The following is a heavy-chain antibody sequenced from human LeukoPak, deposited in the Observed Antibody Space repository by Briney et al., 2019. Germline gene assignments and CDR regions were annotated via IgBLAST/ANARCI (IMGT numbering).Heavy chain of an antibody. CDR2: SSGYNGNT. V-gene: IGHV1-18*01. Sequence: ASVKVSCKASGYTFTSYGISWVRQAPGQGLEWMGWSSGYNGNTNYAQKLQGRVTMTTDTSTSTAYMELRSLRSDDTAVYYCARGNYCSGGSCYDGAFDCWGQGTLVTVSS. J-gene: IGHJ4*02. D-gene: IGHD2-15*01. CDR1: GYTFTSYG. CDR3: ARGNYCSGGSCYDGAFDC.